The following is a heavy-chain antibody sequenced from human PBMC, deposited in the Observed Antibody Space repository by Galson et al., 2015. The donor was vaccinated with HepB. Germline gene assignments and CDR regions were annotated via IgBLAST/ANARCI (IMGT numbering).Heavy chain of an antibody. CDR1: GYTFTGYY. D-gene: IGHD3-3*01. CDR3: ARDLTIFGVASQTYYYYMDV. J-gene: IGHJ6*03. CDR2: INPNSGDT. V-gene: IGHV1-2*06. Sequence: SVKVSCKASGYTFTGYYMHWVRQAPGQGLEWMGRINPNSGDTNYAQKFQGRVTMTRDTSISTAYMELSRLRFDDTAVYYCARDLTIFGVASQTYYYYMDVWGKGTTVTVSS.